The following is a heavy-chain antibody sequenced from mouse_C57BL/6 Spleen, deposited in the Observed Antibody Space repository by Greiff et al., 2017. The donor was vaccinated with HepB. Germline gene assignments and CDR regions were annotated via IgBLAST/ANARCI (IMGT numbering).Heavy chain of an antibody. D-gene: IGHD2-4*01. V-gene: IGHV1-18*01. CDR1: GYTFTDYN. CDR3: ARGDYDVWFAY. Sequence: DVKLQESGPELVKPGASVKIPCKASGYTFTDYNMDWVKQSHGKSLEWIGDINPNNGGTIYNQKFKGKATLTVDKSSSTAYMELRSLTSEDTAVYYCARGDYDVWFAYWGQGTLVTVSA. J-gene: IGHJ3*01. CDR2: INPNNGGT.